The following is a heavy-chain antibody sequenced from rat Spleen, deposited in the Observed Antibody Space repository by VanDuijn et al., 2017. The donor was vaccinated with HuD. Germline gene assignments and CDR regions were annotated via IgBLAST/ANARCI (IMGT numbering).Heavy chain of an antibody. J-gene: IGHJ2*01. D-gene: IGHD1-12*02. V-gene: IGHV5-25*01. CDR2: ISTGGGNT. CDR1: GFIFNNYD. Sequence: EVQLVESGGGLVQPGGSLQVSCAASGFIFNNYDMAWVRQTPTKGLEWVASISTGGGNTYYRDSVKGRFTISRDNAKSTLYLQMDSLGSEDTATYYCARPDGSYYYFDYWGQGVMVTVSS. CDR3: ARPDGSYYYFDY.